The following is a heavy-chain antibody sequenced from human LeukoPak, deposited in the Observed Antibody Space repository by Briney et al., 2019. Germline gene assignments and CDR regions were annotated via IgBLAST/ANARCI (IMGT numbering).Heavy chain of an antibody. J-gene: IGHJ3*02. D-gene: IGHD3-16*02. CDR2: IIPIFGTA. Sequence: ASVKVSCKASGGTFSSCAISWVRQAPGRGLEWMGGIIPIFGTANYAQKFQGRVTITADESTSTAYMELSSLRSEDTAVYYCARCPDYDYVWGSYRFGVGSGAFDIWGQGTMVTVSS. CDR1: GGTFSSCA. CDR3: ARCPDYDYVWGSYRFGVGSGAFDI. V-gene: IGHV1-69*13.